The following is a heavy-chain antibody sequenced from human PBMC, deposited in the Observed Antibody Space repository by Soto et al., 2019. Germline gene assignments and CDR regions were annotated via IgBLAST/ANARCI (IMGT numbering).Heavy chain of an antibody. V-gene: IGHV3-23*01. CDR2: ISGSGGTT. Sequence: GESLRLSCAASGCTFGTYAMAWGRQAPWKGLDWVSAISGSGGTTYYAVSVRGLFTISRDNSKNTLYLQMTSLRVEDTALYYCAKFLVGTGESRGWTWSFEYWGTGILVSVAS. CDR1: GCTFGTYA. D-gene: IGHD3-16*01. J-gene: IGHJ4*02. CDR3: AKFLVGTGESRGWTWSFEY.